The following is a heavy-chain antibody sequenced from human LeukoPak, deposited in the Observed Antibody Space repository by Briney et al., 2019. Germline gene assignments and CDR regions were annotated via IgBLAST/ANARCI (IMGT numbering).Heavy chain of an antibody. D-gene: IGHD1-26*01. CDR2: FDPEDGET. Sequence: GASVKVSCKASGYTFSSYDISWVRQAPGKGLEWMGGFDPEDGETIYAQKFQGRVTMTEDTSTDTAYMELSSLRSEDTAVYYCATETGSPGGFDYWGQGTLVTVSS. J-gene: IGHJ4*02. CDR1: GYTFSSYD. V-gene: IGHV1-24*01. CDR3: ATETGSPGGFDY.